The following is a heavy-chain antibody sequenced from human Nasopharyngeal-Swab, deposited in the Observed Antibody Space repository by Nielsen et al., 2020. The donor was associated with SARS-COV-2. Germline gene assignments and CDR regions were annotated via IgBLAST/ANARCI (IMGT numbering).Heavy chain of an antibody. V-gene: IGHV3-15*01. J-gene: IGHJ4*02. CDR3: TTDREIQLWLKGYFDY. Sequence: GESLKISCAASGFTFSNAWMSWVRQAPGKGLEWVGRIKSKTDGGTTDYAAPVKGRFTISRDDSKNTLYLQMNSLKTEDTAVYYCTTDREIQLWLKGYFDYWGQGTLATVSS. CDR1: GFTFSNAW. CDR2: IKSKTDGGTT. D-gene: IGHD5-18*01.